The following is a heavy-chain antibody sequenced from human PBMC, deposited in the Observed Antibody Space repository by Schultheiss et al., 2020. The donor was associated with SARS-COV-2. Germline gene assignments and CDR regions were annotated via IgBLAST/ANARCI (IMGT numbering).Heavy chain of an antibody. CDR2: IYYSGST. CDR1: GGSISSYC. V-gene: IGHV4-59*01. Sequence: SETLSLTCTVSGGSISSYCWSWIRQHPGKGLEWIGYIYYSGSTNYNPSLKSRVTISVDTSKNQFSLKVNSVTAADTAVYYCATGGNWNDRREGFDIWGQGTMVTVSS. D-gene: IGHD1-1*01. CDR3: ATGGNWNDRREGFDI. J-gene: IGHJ3*02.